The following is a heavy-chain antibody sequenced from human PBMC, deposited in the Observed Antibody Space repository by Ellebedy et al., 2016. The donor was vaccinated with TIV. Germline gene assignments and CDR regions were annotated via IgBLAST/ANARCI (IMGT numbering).Heavy chain of an antibody. J-gene: IGHJ4*02. CDR3: VKGGWDY. V-gene: IGHV3-7*03. D-gene: IGHD6-19*01. Sequence: GESLKISXVASGFTFSNYWKIWVRQAPGKGLEWVANMNQDGSENYSVEGRFTISRDNAENSVYLQMDHLRADDTAVYYCVKGGWDYWGQGTLVTVSS. CDR1: GFTFSNYW. CDR2: MNQDGSEN.